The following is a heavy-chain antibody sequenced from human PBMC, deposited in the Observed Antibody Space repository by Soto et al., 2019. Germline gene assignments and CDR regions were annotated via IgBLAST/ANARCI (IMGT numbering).Heavy chain of an antibody. Sequence: QLQLQESGPGLVTPSQTLSLTCSVSGGSITSGDYYWAWIRQPPGKGLEWIGYIYYSGTTYYSPSLKRRLTMSVDTSKNQFSLTLMSVAAADTAVYYCARLIFSGSWFGPHFDSWGRGTLVTVSS. CDR1: GGSITSGDYY. J-gene: IGHJ4*02. V-gene: IGHV4-30-4*01. CDR2: IYYSGTT. CDR3: ARLIFSGSWFGPHFDS. D-gene: IGHD6-13*01.